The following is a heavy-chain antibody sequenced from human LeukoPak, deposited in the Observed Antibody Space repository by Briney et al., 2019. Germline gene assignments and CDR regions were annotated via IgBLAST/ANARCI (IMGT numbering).Heavy chain of an antibody. D-gene: IGHD1-1*01. CDR1: GFTVSNKY. Sequence: PGGSLRLSCAASGFTVSNKYMTWVRQAPGKGLEWVAFIRYDGSNKYHADSVKGRFTISRDNSKNTVYLQMNSLRAEDTAVYFCAKEYGYDYNYFYSMDVWGKGTTVTISS. CDR3: AKEYGYDYNYFYSMDV. V-gene: IGHV3-30*02. CDR2: IRYDGSNK. J-gene: IGHJ6*03.